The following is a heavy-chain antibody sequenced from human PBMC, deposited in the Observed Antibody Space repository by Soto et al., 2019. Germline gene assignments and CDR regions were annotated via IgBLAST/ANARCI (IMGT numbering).Heavy chain of an antibody. D-gene: IGHD3-3*01. J-gene: IGHJ6*02. CDR3: AREGGFGVVIDGDYYYGMDV. V-gene: IGHV3-15*07. CDR2: IKSKTHGGTT. Sequence: PGGSLRLSCAASDFTFSNAWINWVRQAPGKGLEWVGRIKSKTHGGTTDFAAPVKGRFAISRDDSKNMVYLQMNSLRAEDTAVYYCAREGGFGVVIDGDYYYGMDVWGQGTTVTVSS. CDR1: DFTFSNAW.